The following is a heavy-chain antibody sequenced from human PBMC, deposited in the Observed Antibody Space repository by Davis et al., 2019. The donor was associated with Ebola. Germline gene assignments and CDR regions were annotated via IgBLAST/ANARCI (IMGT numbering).Heavy chain of an antibody. J-gene: IGHJ6*02. D-gene: IGHD6-19*01. CDR3: ARDLGGRSGWYENYYYYGMDV. Sequence: SVKVSCKASGGTFSSYAISWVRQAPGQGLEWMGGIIPIFGTATYAQKFQGRVTITADKSTSTAYMELSSLRSEDTAVYYCARDLGGRSGWYENYYYYGMDVWGQGTTVTVSS. V-gene: IGHV1-69*06. CDR1: GGTFSSYA. CDR2: IIPIFGTA.